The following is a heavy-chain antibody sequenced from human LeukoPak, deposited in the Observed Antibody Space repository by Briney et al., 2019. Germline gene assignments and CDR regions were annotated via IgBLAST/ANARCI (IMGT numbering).Heavy chain of an antibody. V-gene: IGHV3-53*04. J-gene: IGHJ6*02. CDR2: IYSGAGT. CDR3: ARMYFDFWRNISESRYGMDV. D-gene: IGHD3-3*01. CDR1: GFTVSNKY. Sequence: GGSLRLSCAASGFTVSNKYMTWVRQAPGKGLEWVSVIYSGAGTDYADSVKGRFTISRHNSKNTLYLQMNSLRTEDTAVYYCARMYFDFWRNISESRYGMDVWGQGTTVAVSS.